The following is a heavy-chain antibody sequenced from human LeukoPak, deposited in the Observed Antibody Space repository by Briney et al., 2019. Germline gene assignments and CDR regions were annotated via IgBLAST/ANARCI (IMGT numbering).Heavy chain of an antibody. CDR2: ISYDGSNK. CDR1: GFTFSSYA. V-gene: IGHV3-30*04. J-gene: IGHJ4*02. Sequence: GGSLRLSCAASGFTFSSYAMHWVRQAPGKGLEWVAVISYDGSNKYYADSVKGRFTISRDNSKNTLYLQMNSLRAEDTAVYYCARDPSGRWPQSPYFDYWGQGTLVTVSS. CDR3: ARDPSGRWPQSPYFDY. D-gene: IGHD5-24*01.